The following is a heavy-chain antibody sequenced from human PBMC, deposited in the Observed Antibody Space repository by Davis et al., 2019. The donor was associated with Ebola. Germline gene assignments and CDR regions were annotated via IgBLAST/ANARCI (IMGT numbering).Heavy chain of an antibody. J-gene: IGHJ4*02. CDR2: INPSGGTT. D-gene: IGHD3-10*01. V-gene: IGHV1-46*01. CDR1: GYTFTSYY. CDR3: ARAFGRSSTFSYYFDY. Sequence: ASVKVSCKASGYTFTSYYVHWVRQAPGQGLQWMGIINPSGGTTTYAQKFQGRVTMTRDTSTSTVYMELSSLRSEDTAVYYCARAFGRSSTFSYYFDYWGQGILVTVSS.